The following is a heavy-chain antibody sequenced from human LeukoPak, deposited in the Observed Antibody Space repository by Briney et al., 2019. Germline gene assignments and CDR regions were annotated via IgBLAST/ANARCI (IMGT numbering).Heavy chain of an antibody. CDR1: GGSFSGYY. D-gene: IGHD2-2*02. V-gene: IGHV4-34*01. J-gene: IGHJ5*02. CDR3: AFQGYCSSTSSYTRGGWFDP. Sequence: TSETLSLTCAVYGGSFSGYYWSWIRQPPGKGLEWIGEINHSGSTNYNPSLKSRVTISVDTSKNQFSLKLSSVTAADTAVYYCAFQGYCSSTSSYTRGGWFDPWGQGTLVTASS. CDR2: INHSGST.